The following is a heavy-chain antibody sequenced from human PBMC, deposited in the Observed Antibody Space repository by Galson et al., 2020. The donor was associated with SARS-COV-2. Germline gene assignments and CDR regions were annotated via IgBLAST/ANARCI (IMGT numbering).Heavy chain of an antibody. V-gene: IGHV4-31*03. CDR2: IYYSGST. D-gene: IGHD5-18*01. Sequence: SETLSLTCTVSGGSISSGGYYWSWIRQHPGKGLEWIGYIYYSGSTYYNPSLKSRVTISVDTSKNQFSLKLSSVTAADTAVYYCARDRGDTAMGNFDYWGQGTLVTVSS. J-gene: IGHJ4*02. CDR1: GGSISSGGYY. CDR3: ARDRGDTAMGNFDY.